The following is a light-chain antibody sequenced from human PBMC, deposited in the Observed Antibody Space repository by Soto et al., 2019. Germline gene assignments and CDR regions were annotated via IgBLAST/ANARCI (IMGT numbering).Light chain of an antibody. CDR3: SSYTSSREV. Sequence: QSVLTQPASVSGSPGQSITISCTGTSSDVGGYNYVSWYQQHPGKAHKLMIYDVSNRPSGVSNRFSGSKSGNTASLTISGLQAEDEADYYCSSYTSSREVFGTGTKVTVL. J-gene: IGLJ1*01. V-gene: IGLV2-14*01. CDR1: SSDVGGYNY. CDR2: DVS.